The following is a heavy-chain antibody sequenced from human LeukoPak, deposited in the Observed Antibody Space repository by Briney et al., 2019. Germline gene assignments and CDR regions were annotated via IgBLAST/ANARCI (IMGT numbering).Heavy chain of an antibody. J-gene: IGHJ4*02. CDR2: IYGGGSGST. V-gene: IGHV3-23*01. CDR1: GFTFSKYT. Sequence: GGSLRLSCVASGFTFSKYTMSWVRQAPGKGLEWVSGIYGGGSGSTFYAESVKGRFTIYRDNSKNTLYLQMNSLRDEDTAIYYCAKDFAPDGIWDIDYWGRGTLITVSS. D-gene: IGHD1-20*01. CDR3: AKDFAPDGIWDIDY.